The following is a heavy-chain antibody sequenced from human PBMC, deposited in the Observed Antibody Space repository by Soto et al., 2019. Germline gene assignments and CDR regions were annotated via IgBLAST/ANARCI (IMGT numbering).Heavy chain of an antibody. CDR1: GFTFSTSI. V-gene: IGHV3-21*06. J-gene: IGHJ4*02. Sequence: EEQLVESGEGLVKPGWSLRLSCAASGFTFSTSIMNWVRQAPGTGLEWVSSITSSSSHMFYADSVKGRFTISRDNARNSLYLQMNSLRAEDTAIYYCTTALGRVPTITWGQGTLVTVSS. CDR3: TTALGRVPTIT. CDR2: ITSSSSHM. D-gene: IGHD5-12*01.